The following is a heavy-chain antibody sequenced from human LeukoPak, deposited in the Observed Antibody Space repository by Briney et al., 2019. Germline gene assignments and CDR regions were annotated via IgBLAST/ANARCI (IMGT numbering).Heavy chain of an antibody. V-gene: IGHV3-48*03. CDR1: GFTFSSYE. D-gene: IGHD3-22*01. Sequence: PGGSLRLSCAASGFTFSSYEMNWVRQAPGKGLEWVSYISSSGSTIYYADSVKGRFTISRDNAKNSLYLQMNSLRAEDTAVYYCASLNYYDSSGYFDYFDYWGQGALVTVSS. J-gene: IGHJ4*02. CDR3: ASLNYYDSSGYFDYFDY. CDR2: ISSSGSTI.